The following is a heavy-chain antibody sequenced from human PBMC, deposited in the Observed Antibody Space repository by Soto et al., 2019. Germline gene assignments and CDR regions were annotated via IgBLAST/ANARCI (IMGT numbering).Heavy chain of an antibody. CDR2: IYTGGST. V-gene: IGHV4-4*07. CDR1: GGSISSYY. D-gene: IGHD3-10*01. CDR3: ARDMGITMVRGVTVSFDP. Sequence: SETLSLTCTVSGGSISSYYWSWIRQPAGKGLEWIGRIYTGGSTNYNPSLKSRVTMSVDTSKNQFSLKLSSVTAADTAVYYCARDMGITMVRGVTVSFDPWGQGTLVPVS. J-gene: IGHJ5*02.